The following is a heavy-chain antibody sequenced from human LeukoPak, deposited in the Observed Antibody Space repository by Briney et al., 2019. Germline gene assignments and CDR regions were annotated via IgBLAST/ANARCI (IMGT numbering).Heavy chain of an antibody. D-gene: IGHD6-13*01. CDR1: GFTFSDYY. CDR3: ARCGQQLVFYYYYMDV. CDR2: ISSSGSTI. V-gene: IGHV3-11*04. Sequence: PGGSLRLSCAASGFTFSDYYMSWIRQAPGKGLEWVSYISSSGSTIYYADSVKGRFTISRDNAKNSLYLQMNSLRAEDTAVYYCARCGQQLVFYYYYMDVWGKGTTVTVSS. J-gene: IGHJ6*03.